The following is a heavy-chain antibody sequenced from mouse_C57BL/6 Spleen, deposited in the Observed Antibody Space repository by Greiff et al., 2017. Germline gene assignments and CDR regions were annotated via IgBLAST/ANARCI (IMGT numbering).Heavy chain of an antibody. D-gene: IGHD2-1*01. V-gene: IGHV3-1*01. CDR2: ISYSGST. CDR1: GYSITSGYD. Sequence: EVQLQQSGPGMVKPSQSLSLTCTVTGYSITSGYDWHWIRHFPGNKLEWMGYISYSGSTNYNPSLKSRISITHDTSKNHFFLKLNSVTTEYTATYYCARRGYYAYAMDYWGQGTSVTVSS. CDR3: ARRGYYAYAMDY. J-gene: IGHJ4*01.